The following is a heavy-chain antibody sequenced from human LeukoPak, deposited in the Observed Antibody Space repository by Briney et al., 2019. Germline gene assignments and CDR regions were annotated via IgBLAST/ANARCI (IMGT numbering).Heavy chain of an antibody. CDR1: GYSFSGYY. J-gene: IGHJ4*02. D-gene: IGHD2-15*01. Sequence: GASVKVSCKASGYSFSGYYIHWVRQAPGQGLEWMGIINPSDGSTTYTQKFQGRVTMTTDTSTSTVNMELSSLRSEDTAVYYCAPSVRSGGSYYFDYWGQGTLVTVSS. V-gene: IGHV1-46*01. CDR3: APSVRSGGSYYFDY. CDR2: INPSDGST.